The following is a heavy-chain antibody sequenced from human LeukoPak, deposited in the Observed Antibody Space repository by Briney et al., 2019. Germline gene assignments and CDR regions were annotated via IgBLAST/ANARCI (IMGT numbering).Heavy chain of an antibody. CDR3: ARDGDYRRFDY. Sequence: GGSLRLSCAASGFTFNTYSMIWVRQAPGKGLEWLSYISGDSRTIYYPDSVKGRFTISRDNAKNSLYLQLISLRAEDTAVYYCARDGDYRRFDYWGQGTLVTVSS. D-gene: IGHD4-11*01. CDR1: GFTFNTYS. J-gene: IGHJ4*02. CDR2: ISGDSRTI. V-gene: IGHV3-48*01.